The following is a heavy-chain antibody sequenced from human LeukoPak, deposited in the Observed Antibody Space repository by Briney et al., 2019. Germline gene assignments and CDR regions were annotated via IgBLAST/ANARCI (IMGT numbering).Heavy chain of an antibody. CDR3: ARDIELST. D-gene: IGHD5-12*01. V-gene: IGHV3-23*01. CDR1: GFMFRDAA. CDR2: IASSGLNT. J-gene: IGHJ3*01. Sequence: GGSLRLSCAASGFMFRDAAMTWVRQAPGKGLEWVSPIASSGLNTYYADSVRGRFTISRDNSKNTLSLQMNSLRVEDTATYYCARDIELSTWGLGTLVTVSS.